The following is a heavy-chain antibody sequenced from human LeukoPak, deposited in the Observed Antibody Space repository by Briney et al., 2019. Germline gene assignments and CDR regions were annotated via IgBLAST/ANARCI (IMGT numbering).Heavy chain of an antibody. CDR1: GYTFTSYD. V-gene: IGHV1-8*01. CDR2: MNPNSGNT. CDR3: AREHCSGGSCQYYYYYGMDV. J-gene: IGHJ6*02. D-gene: IGHD2-15*01. Sequence: ASVKVSCKASGYTFTSYDINWVRQATGQGREWMGGMNPNSGNTGYAQKFQGRVTMTRNTSISTAYMELSSLRSEDTAVYYCAREHCSGGSCQYYYYYGMDVWGQGTTVTVSS.